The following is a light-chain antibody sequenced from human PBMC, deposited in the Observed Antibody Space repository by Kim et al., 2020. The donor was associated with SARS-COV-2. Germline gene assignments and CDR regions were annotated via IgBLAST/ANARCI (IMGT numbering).Light chain of an antibody. CDR2: SDT. V-gene: IGLV3-21*01. CDR1: SIGSKG. J-gene: IGLJ3*02. Sequence: VAPGQTARITCGGDSIGSKGVHWYQQRPGQAPVLVIYSDTDRPSGISERFSGSNSGNTATLTISRVEVGDEADYYCQVRHSTIDRVFGGGTKVTVL. CDR3: QVRHSTIDRV.